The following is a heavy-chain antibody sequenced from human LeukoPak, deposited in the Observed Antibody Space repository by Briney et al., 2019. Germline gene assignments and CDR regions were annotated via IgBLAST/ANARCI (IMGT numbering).Heavy chain of an antibody. CDR3: AKILQLWLAQYFDY. CDR1: GFTFSSYW. D-gene: IGHD5-18*01. V-gene: IGHV3-7*03. CDR2: INHNGNVN. J-gene: IGHJ4*02. Sequence: GGSLRLSCAASGFTFSSYWMNWARQAPGKGLEWVASINHNGNVNYYVGSVKGRFTISRDNAKNSLYLQMSNLRAEDTAVYYCAKILQLWLAQYFDYWGQGTLVTVSS.